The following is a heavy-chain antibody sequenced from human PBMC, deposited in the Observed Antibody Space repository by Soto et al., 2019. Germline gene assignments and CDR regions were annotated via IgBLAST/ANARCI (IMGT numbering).Heavy chain of an antibody. CDR3: IMVRPGFDY. Sequence: SVKVSCKACGGTFSSYAISWVRQAPGQRLERMEGIIPIFGTANYAQKFQGRVTIIADESTSTAYMELSGLRSEGTAVVLCIMVRPGFDYWGQRTLVTVAS. V-gene: IGHV1-69*13. J-gene: IGHJ4*02. CDR2: IIPIFGTA. CDR1: GGTFSSYA. D-gene: IGHD2-8*01.